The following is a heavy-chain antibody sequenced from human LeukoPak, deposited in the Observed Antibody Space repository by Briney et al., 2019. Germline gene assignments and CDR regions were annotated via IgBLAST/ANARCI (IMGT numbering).Heavy chain of an antibody. V-gene: IGHV3-53*01. CDR1: GFTLSSNY. D-gene: IGHD3-22*01. Sequence: GGSLRLSCVASGFTLSSNYMNWVRQDPGRGLEWVSVMYSAGNTYYAVSVKGRFTISRDNSENTVYLQMNSLRADDTAVYYCARGRDYDSSGYRPNYYAMDVWGQGTTVTVSS. CDR2: MYSAGNT. J-gene: IGHJ6*02. CDR3: ARGRDYDSSGYRPNYYAMDV.